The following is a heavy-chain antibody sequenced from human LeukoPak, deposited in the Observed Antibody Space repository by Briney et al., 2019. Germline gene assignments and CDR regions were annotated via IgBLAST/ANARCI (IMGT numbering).Heavy chain of an antibody. Sequence: GESLKISCQGSGSRFTSYWIGWVRQMPGKGLEWMGIIYPGDSDTRYSPSFQGQVTISADKSISTAYLQWNSLKASDTATYYCARHSVRRTYYFDNWGQGTLVTVSS. J-gene: IGHJ4*02. CDR1: GSRFTSYW. CDR3: ARHSVRRTYYFDN. V-gene: IGHV5-51*01. D-gene: IGHD3-10*02. CDR2: IYPGDSDT.